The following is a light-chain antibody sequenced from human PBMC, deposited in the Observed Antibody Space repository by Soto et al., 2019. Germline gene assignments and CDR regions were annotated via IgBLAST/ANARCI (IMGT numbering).Light chain of an antibody. CDR3: QQYDSYPYT. CDR1: QNIMTW. CDR2: AAS. V-gene: IGKV1-5*03. J-gene: IGKJ2*01. Sequence: DIQMTQSPSTLSASARDRVTITCRASQNIMTWLAWYQQKPGKAPKLLISAASSLQTGVPSRFSGSGSGTEFTLTISSLQPDDFATYYCQQYDSYPYTFGQGTRLEIK.